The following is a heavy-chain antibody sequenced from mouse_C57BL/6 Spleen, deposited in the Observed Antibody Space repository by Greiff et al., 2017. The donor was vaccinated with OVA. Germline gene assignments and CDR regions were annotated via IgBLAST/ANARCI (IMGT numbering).Heavy chain of an antibody. D-gene: IGHD3-2*02. Sequence: VKLMESGPELVRPGVSVKISCKGSGYTFTDYAMHWVKQSHAKSLEWIGVISTYYGDASYNQKFKDKATMTVDKSSSTAYMELARLTSEDSAVYYCARELRLRSYYAMDYWGQGTSVTVSS. CDR1: GYTFTDYA. CDR3: ARELRLRSYYAMDY. J-gene: IGHJ4*01. V-gene: IGHV1-67*01. CDR2: ISTYYGDA.